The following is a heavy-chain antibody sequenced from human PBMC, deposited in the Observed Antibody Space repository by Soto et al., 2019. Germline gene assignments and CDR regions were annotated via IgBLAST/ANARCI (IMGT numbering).Heavy chain of an antibody. V-gene: IGHV2-5*01. J-gene: IGHJ4*02. D-gene: IGHD7-27*01. CDR3: ALLPLGRPELPRADGY. Sequence: QITLKESGPTLVKPTQTLTLTCTFSGFSLSTTGVGVAWIRKPPGKALEWLALIYCNDYKRYSTSLESRLSITKDTSKHQVVLKVPYVDAVDTATFYCALLPLGRPELPRADGYWGQGTLVSVYS. CDR1: GFSLSTTGVG. CDR2: IYCNDYK.